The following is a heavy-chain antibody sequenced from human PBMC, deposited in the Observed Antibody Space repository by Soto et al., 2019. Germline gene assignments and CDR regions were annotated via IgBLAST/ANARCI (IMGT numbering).Heavy chain of an antibody. Sequence: XETLSLTCAVSGGSISSSNWWSWVRQPPGKGLEWIGEIYHSGSTNYNPSLKSRVTISVDKSKNQFSLKLSSVTAADTAVYYCARSGRGYYDSSGYYIGYWGQGTLVTVSS. V-gene: IGHV4-4*02. CDR2: IYHSGST. CDR3: ARSGRGYYDSSGYYIGY. D-gene: IGHD3-22*01. J-gene: IGHJ4*02. CDR1: GGSISSSNW.